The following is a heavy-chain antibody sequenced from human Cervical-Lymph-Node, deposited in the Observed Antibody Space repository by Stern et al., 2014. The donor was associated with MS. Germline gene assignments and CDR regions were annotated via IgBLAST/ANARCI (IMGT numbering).Heavy chain of an antibody. Sequence: QVTLRESGPALVKPTQTLTLTCTFSGFSLNTSGMCVSWIRQPPGKALEWLALIHWDDDKYYSTSLKSRLTISKDTSKSQVVLTMTNMDPVDTATYYCARTGPYSSSWPGYYFDYWGQGTLVTVSS. J-gene: IGHJ4*02. CDR3: ARTGPYSSSWPGYYFDY. D-gene: IGHD6-13*01. V-gene: IGHV2-70*01. CDR2: IHWDDDK. CDR1: GFSLNTSGMC.